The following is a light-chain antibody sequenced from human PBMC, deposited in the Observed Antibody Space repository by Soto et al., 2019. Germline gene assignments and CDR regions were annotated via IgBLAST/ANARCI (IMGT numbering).Light chain of an antibody. Sequence: EIVLTQSPDTLSLSPEERATLSCWASHSVTTHLAWVQQRPGQTPRLLIYDASTRAPGIPARFSGRGSGADFTLTISSLEPEDFAVYYCQQRSDSITFGQGTRLEIK. J-gene: IGKJ5*01. V-gene: IGKV3-11*01. CDR1: HSVTTH. CDR2: DAS. CDR3: QQRSDSIT.